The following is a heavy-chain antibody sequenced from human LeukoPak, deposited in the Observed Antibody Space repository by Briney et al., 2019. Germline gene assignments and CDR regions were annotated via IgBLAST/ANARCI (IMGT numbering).Heavy chain of an antibody. Sequence: SETLSLTCTVSGGSISSSSYYWGWLRQPPGKGLEWIGSIYYSGSTYYNPSLKSRVTISVDTSKNQFSLKLSSVTAADTAVYYCARAYSGYVDYYMDVWGKGTTATVSS. J-gene: IGHJ6*03. CDR3: ARAYSGYVDYYMDV. D-gene: IGHD5-12*01. V-gene: IGHV4-39*07. CDR1: GGSISSSSYY. CDR2: IYYSGST.